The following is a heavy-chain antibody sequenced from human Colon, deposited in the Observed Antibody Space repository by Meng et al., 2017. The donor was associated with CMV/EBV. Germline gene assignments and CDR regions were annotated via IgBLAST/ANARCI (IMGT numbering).Heavy chain of an antibody. D-gene: IGHD2-21*01. Sequence: ASVKVSCKASGYTFTSYDINWVRQATGQGLEWMGWMNPNSGNTGYAQKFQGRVTMTRNTSISTAYMELSSLRSEDPAVHYCARGGRKSSGGDCYCLFWGQGTLVTVSS. CDR1: GYTFTSYD. J-gene: IGHJ4*02. CDR2: MNPNSGNT. CDR3: ARGGRKSSGGDCYCLF. V-gene: IGHV1-8*01.